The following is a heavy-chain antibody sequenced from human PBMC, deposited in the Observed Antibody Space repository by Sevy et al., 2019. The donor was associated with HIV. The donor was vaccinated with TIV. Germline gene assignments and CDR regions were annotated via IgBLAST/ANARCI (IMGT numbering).Heavy chain of an antibody. CDR1: GGTFSTYI. CDR3: AIAMPCGGDCYYFDS. D-gene: IGHD2-21*02. V-gene: IGHV1-69*10. J-gene: IGHJ4*02. CDR2: VMACVTMA. Sequence: ASVKVSCKASGGTFSTYIINWVRQAAGQGLEWMGGVMACVTMANSAKKFQVRVTITADGSTSTAYMELSSLTSEDTAIYYCAIAMPCGGDCYYFDSWGQGTRVTVSS.